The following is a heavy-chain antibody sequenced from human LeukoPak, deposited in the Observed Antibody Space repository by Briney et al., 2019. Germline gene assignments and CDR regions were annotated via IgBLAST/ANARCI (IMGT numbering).Heavy chain of an antibody. CDR3: ARVGSVTNFGVVSYYFDY. V-gene: IGHV5-51*01. J-gene: IGHJ4*02. D-gene: IGHD3-3*01. Sequence: GESLKISCKGSGYSFTSYWIGWVRQMPGNGLEWMGIIYPDDSDSTYSPSFQGQVTISVDKSINTAYLQWSSLKASNTAIYYCARVGSVTNFGVVSYYFDYWGQGTLVTVSS. CDR1: GYSFTSYW. CDR2: IYPDDSDS.